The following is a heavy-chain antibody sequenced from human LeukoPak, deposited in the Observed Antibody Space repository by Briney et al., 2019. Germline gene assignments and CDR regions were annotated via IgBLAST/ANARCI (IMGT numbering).Heavy chain of an antibody. CDR3: ARHGYDILTGLI. D-gene: IGHD3-9*01. CDR2: IYYSGST. Sequence: PSETLSLTCAVSGGSISSYYWRWIRQPPGKGLEWIGYIYYSGSTNYNPSLKSRVTISVDTSKNQFSLKLSSVTAADTAVYYCARHGYDILTGLIWGQGTMVTVSS. J-gene: IGHJ3*02. CDR1: GGSISSYY. V-gene: IGHV4-59*08.